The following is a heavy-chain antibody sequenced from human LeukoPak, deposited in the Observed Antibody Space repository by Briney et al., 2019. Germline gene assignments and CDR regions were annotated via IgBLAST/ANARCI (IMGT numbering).Heavy chain of an antibody. CDR2: ISAYNGTT. D-gene: IGHD6-19*01. Sequence: ASVKVSCKASGYTFTSNGISWVRQAPGEGLEWMGWISAYNGTTKYVQKFQGRVTMTTDTSTSTAYMELRSLRSDGTAVYYCARETSSGSCDYWGQGTLVTVSS. V-gene: IGHV1-18*01. J-gene: IGHJ4*02. CDR1: GYTFTSNG. CDR3: ARETSSGSCDY.